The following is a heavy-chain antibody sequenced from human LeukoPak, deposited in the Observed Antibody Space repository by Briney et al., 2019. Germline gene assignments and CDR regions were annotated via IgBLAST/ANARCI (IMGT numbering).Heavy chain of an antibody. CDR3: ARDPFGVYSDY. Sequence: GGSLRLSCAASGFTFSNYWMSWVRQAPGKGLEWVANIKQDGSEKYYVGSVKGRFTISRDNAKNSLYLQMNSLRAEDTAVYFCARDPFGVYSDYWGQGTLVTVSS. CDR2: IKQDGSEK. CDR1: GFTFSNYW. J-gene: IGHJ4*02. D-gene: IGHD2-8*01. V-gene: IGHV3-7*01.